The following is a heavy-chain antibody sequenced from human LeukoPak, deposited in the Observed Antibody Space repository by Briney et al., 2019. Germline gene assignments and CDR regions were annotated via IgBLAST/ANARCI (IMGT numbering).Heavy chain of an antibody. CDR3: AKDRATLRKAWQEVDY. V-gene: IGHV3-30*18. J-gene: IGHJ4*02. Sequence: GSLRLSCAASGFTFSSYGMHWVRQAPGKGLEWVAVISYDGSNKYYADSVKGRFTISRDNSKNTLYLQMNSLRAEDTAVYYCAKDRATLRKAWQEVDYWGQGTLVTVSS. CDR1: GFTFSSYG. D-gene: IGHD1-14*01. CDR2: ISYDGSNK.